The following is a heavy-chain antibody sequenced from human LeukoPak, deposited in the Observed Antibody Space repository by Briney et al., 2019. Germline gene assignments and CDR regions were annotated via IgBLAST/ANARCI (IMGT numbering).Heavy chain of an antibody. Sequence: TSETPSLTCTVSGGSISSYYWSWIRQPPGKGLEWIGYISYSGTTNYNPSLKSRVTISVDTSKNQFSLKLSSVTAADTAVYYCARLSSSGWSVDYWGQGTLVTVSS. D-gene: IGHD6-19*01. CDR2: ISYSGTT. V-gene: IGHV4-59*01. J-gene: IGHJ4*02. CDR1: GGSISSYY. CDR3: ARLSSSGWSVDY.